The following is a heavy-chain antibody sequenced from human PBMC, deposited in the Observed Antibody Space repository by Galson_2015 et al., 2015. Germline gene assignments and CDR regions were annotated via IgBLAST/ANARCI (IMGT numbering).Heavy chain of an antibody. Sequence: LSLTCTVSGGSVSSGSYYWSRIRQPPGKGLEWIGYIYYTGSTNYNPSLKSRVTISVDTSKNQFSLKLSSVTAADTAFYYCARDSTSSDAFDIWGQGTMVTVSS. J-gene: IGHJ3*02. CDR1: GGSVSSGSYY. CDR2: IYYTGST. V-gene: IGHV4-61*01. CDR3: ARDSTSSDAFDI. D-gene: IGHD3-3*02.